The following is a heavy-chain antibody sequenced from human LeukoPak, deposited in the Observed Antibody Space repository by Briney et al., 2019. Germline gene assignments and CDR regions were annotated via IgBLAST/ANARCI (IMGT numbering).Heavy chain of an antibody. J-gene: IGHJ4*02. CDR1: VYSFTSYW. Sequence: GQTLKISCKGSVYSFTSYWIAWGRQMPGKGLEWMVMIYPGDSDTRYSPSFEGQATISADKSIPTAYLQWSSLKASYTAMYLCARTTTVRGVITYFDYWGQGTQVTVSS. CDR2: IYPGDSDT. D-gene: IGHD3-10*01. CDR3: ARTTTVRGVITYFDY. V-gene: IGHV5-51*01.